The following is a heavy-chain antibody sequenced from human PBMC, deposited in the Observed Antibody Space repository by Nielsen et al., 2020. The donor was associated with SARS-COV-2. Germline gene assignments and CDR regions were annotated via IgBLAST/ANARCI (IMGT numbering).Heavy chain of an antibody. D-gene: IGHD3-10*01. CDR2: INPNSGGT. CDR3: ASMDGSGSYLVDY. CDR1: GYTFTGYY. Sequence: ASVKVSCKASGYTFTGYYMHWVRQAPGQGLEWMGRINPNSGGTNYAQKFQGRVTMTRDTSISTAYMELSRLRSDDTAVYYCASMDGSGSYLVDYWGQGTLVTVS. J-gene: IGHJ4*02. V-gene: IGHV1-2*06.